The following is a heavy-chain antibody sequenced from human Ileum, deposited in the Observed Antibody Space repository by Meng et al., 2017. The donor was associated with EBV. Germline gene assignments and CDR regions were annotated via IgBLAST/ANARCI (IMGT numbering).Heavy chain of an antibody. CDR2: VVYSGTT. Sequence: PLQCAAPGLLKPPATLSPTCHGSGGPISSSIYSWAWIRQPPGEGLEWIGSVVYSGTTYYTSSLKSRVSISVDTSKNQFSLKLSSVTAADTAVYYCARHHHSPTFDYWGQGTLVTVSS. CDR1: GGPISSSIYS. J-gene: IGHJ4*02. V-gene: IGHV4-39*01. D-gene: IGHD1-14*01. CDR3: ARHHHSPTFDY.